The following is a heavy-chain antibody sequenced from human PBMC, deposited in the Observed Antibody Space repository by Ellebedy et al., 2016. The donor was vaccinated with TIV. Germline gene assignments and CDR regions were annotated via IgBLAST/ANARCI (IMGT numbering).Heavy chain of an antibody. CDR3: ARGWFGSGMGV. CDR2: IYHSGNT. V-gene: IGHV4-30-2*01. D-gene: IGHD3-10*01. J-gene: IGHJ6*02. CDR1: GGSISSGGYS. Sequence: SETLSLTCAVSGGSISSGGYSWSWIRQPPGKGLEWIGYIYHSGNTYYNPSLKSRVTISVDRSKNLFSLQLNSVTPEDTAVYYCARGWFGSGMGVWGQGTTVTVSS.